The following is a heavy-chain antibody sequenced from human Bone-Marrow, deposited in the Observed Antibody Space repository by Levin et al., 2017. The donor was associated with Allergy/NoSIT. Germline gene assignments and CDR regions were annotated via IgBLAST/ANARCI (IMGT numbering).Heavy chain of an antibody. CDR3: ARAGDWESSVWYGTKDYAMEF. Sequence: LSLPFPFSGFSLPNSFWSWIRQPPGKGLEWIGYIYSTASSSYNPSLKNRVTMSLETSKNQVSLKLRSVTAADTAVYYCARAGDWESSVWYGTKDYAMEFWGQGTTVTVSS. CDR2: IYSTASS. D-gene: IGHD6-19*01. CDR1: GFSLPNSF. V-gene: IGHV4-59*01. J-gene: IGHJ6*02.